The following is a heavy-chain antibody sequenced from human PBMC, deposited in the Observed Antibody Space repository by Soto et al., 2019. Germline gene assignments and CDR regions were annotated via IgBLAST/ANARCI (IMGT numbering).Heavy chain of an antibody. CDR1: GFAFSSYS. D-gene: IGHD6-13*01. Sequence: GGSLRLSGAASGFAFSSYSTNWVRQAPGKGLEWVSSISSSSSYIYYADSVKGRFTISRDNAKNSLYLQMNSLRAEDTAVYYCARRGLGTYFDYWGQGTLVTVSS. CDR2: ISSSSSYI. J-gene: IGHJ4*02. V-gene: IGHV3-21*01. CDR3: ARRGLGTYFDY.